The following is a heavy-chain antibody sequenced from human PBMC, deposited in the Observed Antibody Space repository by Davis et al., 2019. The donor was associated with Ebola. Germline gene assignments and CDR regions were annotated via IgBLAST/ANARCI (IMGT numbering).Heavy chain of an antibody. CDR1: GYTFTDYY. CDR3: ARGERSMGNCFDY. CDR2: INPKSGDT. J-gene: IGHJ4*02. Sequence: AASVKVSCKATGYTFTDYYMHWVRQAPGQGLEWMGWINPKSGDTNYAQIFQGRFTMTRDTSISTAYMDLSGLGSDDTAVYYCARGERSMGNCFDYWGQGTLVTVSP. V-gene: IGHV1-2*02. D-gene: IGHD2/OR15-2a*01.